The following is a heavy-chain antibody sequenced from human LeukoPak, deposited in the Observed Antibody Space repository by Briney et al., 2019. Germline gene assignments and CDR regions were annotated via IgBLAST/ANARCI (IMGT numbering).Heavy chain of an antibody. Sequence: ASVKVSCKASGYTFTKYGISWVRQAPGQGLEWMGWISAYNGNIKYAQNFQGRVTMTTDTSTSIVYMGLRSLRSDDTAVYFCARDIEYDSSGQYYYYGLDVWGQGTTVTVSS. J-gene: IGHJ6*02. CDR3: ARDIEYDSSGQYYYYGLDV. CDR2: ISAYNGNI. D-gene: IGHD3-22*01. CDR1: GYTFTKYG. V-gene: IGHV1-18*01.